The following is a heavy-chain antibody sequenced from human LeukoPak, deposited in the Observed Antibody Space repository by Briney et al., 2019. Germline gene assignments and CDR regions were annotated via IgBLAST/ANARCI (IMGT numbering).Heavy chain of an antibody. CDR1: GGSISSSSYS. CDR3: ARASPSGLPTYYYYGMDV. J-gene: IGHJ6*02. V-gene: IGHV4-30-2*05. Sequence: SETLSLTCTVSGGSISSSSYSWSWIRQPPGKGLEWIGYIYHSGSTYYNPSLKSRVTISVDTSKNQFSLKLSSVTAADTAVYYCARASPSGLPTYYYYGMDVWGQGTTVTVSS. CDR2: IYHSGST.